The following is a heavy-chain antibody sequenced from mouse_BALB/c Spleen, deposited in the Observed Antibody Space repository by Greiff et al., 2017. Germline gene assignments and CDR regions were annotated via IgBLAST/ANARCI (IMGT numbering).Heavy chain of an antibody. D-gene: IGHD2-1*01. J-gene: IGHJ3*01. V-gene: IGHV2-4-1*01. Sequence: QVQLKESGPGLVQPSQSLSITCTVSGFSLTSYGVHWVRQSPGKGLEWLGVIWSGGSTDYNAAFISRLSISKDNSKSQVFFKMNSLQADDTAIYYCARNDGNYFAWFAYWGQGTLVTVSA. CDR1: GFSLTSYG. CDR3: ARNDGNYFAWFAY. CDR2: IWSGGST.